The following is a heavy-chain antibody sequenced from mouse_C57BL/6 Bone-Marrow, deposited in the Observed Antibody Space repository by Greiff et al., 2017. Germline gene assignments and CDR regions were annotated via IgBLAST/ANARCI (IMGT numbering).Heavy chain of an antibody. CDR1: EYEFPSHD. D-gene: IGHD1-3*01. Sequence: EVKLVESGGGLVQPGESLKLSCESNEYEFPSHDMSWVRKTPEKRLELVAAINSDGGSTYYPDTMERRFIISRDNTKNTLYLQMSRLRSEETSLYYRARGGVKDALDYWGQGTSVTVSS. CDR2: INSDGGST. V-gene: IGHV5-2*01. CDR3: ARGGVKDALDY. J-gene: IGHJ4*01.